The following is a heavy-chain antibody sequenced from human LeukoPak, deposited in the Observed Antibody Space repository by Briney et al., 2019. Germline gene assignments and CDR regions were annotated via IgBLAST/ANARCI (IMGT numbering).Heavy chain of an antibody. V-gene: IGHV3-9*01. CDR1: GFTFDDYA. J-gene: IGHJ3*02. CDR3: AKSVVPGRTGAFDI. CDR2: ISWNSGII. D-gene: IGHD2-2*01. Sequence: PGGSLRLSCAASGFTFDDYAMHWVRQAPGKGLEWVSSISWNSGIIGYADTVEGRFTISRDNAKTSLYLQMNSLRAEDTALYYCAKSVVPGRTGAFDIWGQGTMVTVSP.